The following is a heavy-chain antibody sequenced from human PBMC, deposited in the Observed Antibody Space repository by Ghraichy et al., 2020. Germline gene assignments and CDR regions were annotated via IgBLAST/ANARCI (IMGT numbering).Heavy chain of an antibody. J-gene: IGHJ4*02. CDR2: ISSSSSYI. D-gene: IGHD1-7*01. Sequence: GGSLRLSCAASGLTFSSYSMNWVRQAPGKGLEWVSSISSSSSYIYYADSVKGRFTISRDNAKNSLYLQMNSLRAEDTAVYYCARDPAEDRIAGTSDYWGQGTLVTVSS. V-gene: IGHV3-21*01. CDR3: ARDPAEDRIAGTSDY. CDR1: GLTFSSYS.